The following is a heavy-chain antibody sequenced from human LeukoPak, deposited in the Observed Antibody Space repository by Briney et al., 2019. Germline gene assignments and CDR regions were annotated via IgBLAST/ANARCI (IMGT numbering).Heavy chain of an antibody. J-gene: IGHJ6*02. Sequence: GGSLRLSCAASGIAFENYAVNWVRQAPGKGLEWVSLIGEDGSTTWYADSVKGRFTISRDNGKNSLYLHMNSLRPEDTALYYCAKGFSILTSKHYFYYHGFDVWGQGTPVTVSS. CDR1: GIAFENYA. CDR2: IGEDGSTT. V-gene: IGHV3-43*02. CDR3: AKGFSILTSKHYFYYHGFDV. D-gene: IGHD3-9*01.